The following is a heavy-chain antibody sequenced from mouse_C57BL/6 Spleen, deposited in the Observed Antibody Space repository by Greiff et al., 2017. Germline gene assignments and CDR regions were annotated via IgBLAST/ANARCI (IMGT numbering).Heavy chain of an antibody. J-gene: IGHJ3*01. CDR3: ARTALIYYDYDGGSWFAY. CDR2: IDPSDSYT. V-gene: IGHV1-59*01. D-gene: IGHD2-4*01. CDR1: GYTFTSYW. Sequence: QVQLQQPGAELVRPGTSVKLSCKASGYTFTSYWMHWVKQRPGQGLEWIGVIDPSDSYTNYNQKFKGKATLTVDPSSSTAYMQLSSLPSEDSAVYYCARTALIYYDYDGGSWFAYWGQGTLVTVSA.